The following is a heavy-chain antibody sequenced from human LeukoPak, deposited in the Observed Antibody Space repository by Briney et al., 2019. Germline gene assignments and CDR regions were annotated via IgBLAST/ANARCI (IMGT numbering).Heavy chain of an antibody. V-gene: IGHV1-46*01. J-gene: IGHJ3*02. CDR3: ARDRIVGPTDAFDI. Sequence: ASVKVSCKASGYTFSSYYIHWVRQAPGQGLEWMGFINPSGGSTSYAQKFQGRVTMTRNTSISTAYMELSSLRSEDTAVYYCARDRIVGPTDAFDIWGQGTMVTVSS. CDR2: INPSGGST. D-gene: IGHD1-26*01. CDR1: GYTFSSYY.